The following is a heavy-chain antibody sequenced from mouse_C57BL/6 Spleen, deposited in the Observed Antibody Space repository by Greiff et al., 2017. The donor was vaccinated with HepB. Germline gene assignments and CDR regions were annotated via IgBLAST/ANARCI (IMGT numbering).Heavy chain of an antibody. Sequence: QVQLQQSGAELVRPGTSVKLSCKASGYTFTSYWMHWVKQRPGQGLEWIGVIDPSDSYTNYNQKFKGKSTLTVDTASSTASMQLSSLTSEDSAVYYGARSHYYGSSYGAMDYWGQGTSVTVSS. CDR1: GYTFTSYW. J-gene: IGHJ4*01. CDR2: IDPSDSYT. V-gene: IGHV1-59*01. D-gene: IGHD1-1*01. CDR3: ARSHYYGSSYGAMDY.